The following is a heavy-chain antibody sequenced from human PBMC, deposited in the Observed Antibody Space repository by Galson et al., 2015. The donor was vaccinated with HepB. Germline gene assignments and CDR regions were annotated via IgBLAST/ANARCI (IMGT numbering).Heavy chain of an antibody. CDR2: IWYDGSNK. V-gene: IGHV3-33*01. CDR1: GFTFSSYG. Sequence: SLRLSCAASGFTFSSYGMHWVRQAPGKGLEWVAVIWYDGSNKYYADSVKGRFTISRDNSKNTLYLQMNSLRAEDTAVYYCARDRIGDGYKFGGLDAFDIWGQGTMVTVSS. CDR3: ARDRIGDGYKFGGLDAFDI. J-gene: IGHJ3*02. D-gene: IGHD5-24*01.